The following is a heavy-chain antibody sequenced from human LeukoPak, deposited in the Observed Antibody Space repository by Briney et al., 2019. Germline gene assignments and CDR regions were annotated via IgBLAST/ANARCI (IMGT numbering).Heavy chain of an antibody. CDR3: ARGPDLGYSD. CDR1: GYSISSGYY. J-gene: IGHJ4*02. CDR2: IYHSGST. D-gene: IGHD1-26*01. Sequence: SETLSLTCTVSGYSISSGYYWGWIRQPPGKGLEWIGSIYHSGSTYYNPSLKSRVTISVDTSKNQFSLKLSSVTAADTAVYYCARGPDLGYSDWGQGTQVTVSS. V-gene: IGHV4-38-2*02.